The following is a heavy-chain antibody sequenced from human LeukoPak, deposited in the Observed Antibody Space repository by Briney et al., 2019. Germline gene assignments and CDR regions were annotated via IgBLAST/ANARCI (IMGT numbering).Heavy chain of an antibody. Sequence: ASVKVSCKASGGTFSSYAISWVRQAPGQGLEWMGRIIPILGIANYAQKFQGRVTITADKSTSTAYMELSCLRSEDTAVYYCARRERSYYDSSGYYYGAFDIWGQGTMVTVSS. V-gene: IGHV1-69*04. D-gene: IGHD3-22*01. CDR3: ARRERSYYDSSGYYYGAFDI. CDR2: IIPILGIA. J-gene: IGHJ3*02. CDR1: GGTFSSYA.